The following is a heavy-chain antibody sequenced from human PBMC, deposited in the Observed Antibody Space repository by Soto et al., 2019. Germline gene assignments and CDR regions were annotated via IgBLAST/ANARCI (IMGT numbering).Heavy chain of an antibody. Sequence: ASVKVSCKASGYSFTGYNMHWVRQAPGQGLEWMGWINPNSGGTNYARKFQGWVTMTRDTSISTAYMELSRLRSDDTAVYYCARSGVTVVRGVEGGDAFDIWGQGTMVTVSS. V-gene: IGHV1-2*04. D-gene: IGHD3-10*01. CDR2: INPNSGGT. CDR3: ARSGVTVVRGVEGGDAFDI. CDR1: GYSFTGYN. J-gene: IGHJ3*02.